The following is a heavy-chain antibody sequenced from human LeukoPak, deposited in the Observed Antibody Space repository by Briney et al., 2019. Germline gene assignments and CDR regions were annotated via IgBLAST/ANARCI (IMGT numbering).Heavy chain of an antibody. CDR3: ARDLDFWSGYYDY. CDR2: INAYNGNT. CDR1: GYTFISSG. Sequence: ASVKVSCKASGYTFISSGISWVRQAPGQGPEWMGWINAYNGNTNYAQRLQGRVTMTTDTSTSTAYMELRSLRSDDTAVYYCARDLDFWSGYYDYWGQGTLVTVSS. D-gene: IGHD3-3*01. J-gene: IGHJ4*02. V-gene: IGHV1-18*01.